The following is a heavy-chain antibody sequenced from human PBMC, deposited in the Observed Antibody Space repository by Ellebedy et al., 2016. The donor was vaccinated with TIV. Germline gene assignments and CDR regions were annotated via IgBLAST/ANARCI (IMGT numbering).Heavy chain of an antibody. CDR1: GFSVSSKH. Sequence: GESLKISXAASGFSVSSKHMSWVRQAPGKGLEWVSVVYSGGSTYYADSVKGRFTISRDNSKNTLYLQMNSLRAEDTAVYYCAREGGADDYGDYLAYWGQGTLVTVSS. D-gene: IGHD4-17*01. CDR2: VYSGGST. J-gene: IGHJ4*02. CDR3: AREGGADDYGDYLAY. V-gene: IGHV3-53*01.